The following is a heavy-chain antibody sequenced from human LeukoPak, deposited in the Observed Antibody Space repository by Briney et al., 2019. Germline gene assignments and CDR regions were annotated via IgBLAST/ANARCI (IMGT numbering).Heavy chain of an antibody. Sequence: SETLSLTCTVSGGSISSSTYYWGWIRQSPGKGLEWIGSISYSGTTYYNPSLKSRVTISVDTSKNQFSLKLNSVTAADTAVFYCAANSADYNTLGSSYKVWGQGTLVTVSS. CDR1: GGSISSSTYY. J-gene: IGHJ4*02. D-gene: IGHD3-10*01. CDR3: AANSADYNTLGSSYKV. V-gene: IGHV4-39*01. CDR2: ISYSGTT.